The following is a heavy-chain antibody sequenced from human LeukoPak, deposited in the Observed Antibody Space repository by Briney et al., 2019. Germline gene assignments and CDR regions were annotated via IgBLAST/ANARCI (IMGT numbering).Heavy chain of an antibody. CDR2: IYTSGST. CDR3: AKHYMGSSYNRGLDY. Sequence: PSETLSHTCIVSGGSTSTGDYYRSWIPHPAGTGLEWIWRIYTSGSTNYNPSLKSRVTMSVDTSQNQFSLKLSSVTAADTAIYYCAKHYMGSSYNRGLDYWGQGTLVTVSS. V-gene: IGHV4-61*02. CDR1: GGSTSTGDYY. D-gene: IGHD3-10*01. J-gene: IGHJ4*02.